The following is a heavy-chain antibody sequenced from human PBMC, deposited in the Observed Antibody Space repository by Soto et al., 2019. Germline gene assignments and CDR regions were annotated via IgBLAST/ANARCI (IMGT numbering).Heavy chain of an antibody. V-gene: IGHV3-23*01. CDR3: AKAAAGPGYYGMDV. CDR2: ISGSGGST. CDR1: GFTFSSYA. D-gene: IGHD6-13*01. Sequence: GGSLRLSCAASGFTFSSYAMSWVRQAPGKGLEWVSAISGSGGSTYYADSVKGRFIISRDNSKNTLYLQMNSLRAEDTAVYYCAKAAAGPGYYGMDVWGQGTTVTVS. J-gene: IGHJ6*02.